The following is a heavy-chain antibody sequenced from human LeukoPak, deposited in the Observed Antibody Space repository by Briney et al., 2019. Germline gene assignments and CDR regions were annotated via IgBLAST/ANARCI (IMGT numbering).Heavy chain of an antibody. D-gene: IGHD1-26*01. CDR3: ARDHQGLSS. CDR2: ISPDGSAT. Sequence: GGSLRLSCAASGFTFSSDWLDWVRQAPGKGLMWVSRISPDGSATNCADSLMGRFHIYRDKAKNTPYVQMNSLRAEDTAVYYCARDHQGLSSWGQGTLVTVSS. V-gene: IGHV3-74*01. CDR1: GFTFSSDW. J-gene: IGHJ5*02.